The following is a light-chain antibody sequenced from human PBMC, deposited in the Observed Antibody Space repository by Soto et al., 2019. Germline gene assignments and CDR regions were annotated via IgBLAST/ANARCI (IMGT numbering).Light chain of an antibody. CDR1: QSISSN. CDR3: LQHNNWPRT. CDR2: GAS. V-gene: IGKV3-15*01. J-gene: IGKJ1*01. Sequence: EIVMTQSPVTLSVSPGERATLSCRASQSISSNLAWYQHKPGQAPRLLIFGASTRATDVPARFSGSESGTEFTLTISSLQSEDFAVYYCLQHNNWPRTFGQGTKV.